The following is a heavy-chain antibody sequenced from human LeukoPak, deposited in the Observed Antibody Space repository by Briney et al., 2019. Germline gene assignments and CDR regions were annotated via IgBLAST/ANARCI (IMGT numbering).Heavy chain of an antibody. CDR2: ISWGGGST. CDR3: AKGAYYYDSSGYRMPDY. J-gene: IGHJ4*02. CDR1: GFTFDDYT. D-gene: IGHD3-22*01. V-gene: IGHV3-43*01. Sequence: PGGSLRLSCAASGFTFDDYTMHWVRQAPGKGLEWVSLISWGGGSTYYADSVKGRFTISRDNSKNSLYLQMNSLRTEDTALYYCAKGAYYYDSSGYRMPDYWGQGTLVTVSS.